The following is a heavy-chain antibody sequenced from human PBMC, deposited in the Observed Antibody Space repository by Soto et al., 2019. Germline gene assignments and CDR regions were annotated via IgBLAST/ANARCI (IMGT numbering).Heavy chain of an antibody. Sequence: QVQLQESGPGLVKPSQTLSLTCTVSGGSINSGSYYWSWIRQHPGKGLEWIGYIYYSGDTYYKPSLKSRVNVSVDTSKNQFSLKLSSVTAADTAVYYCARRADGGHRGWGFDYWGQGTLVTVSS. CDR1: GGSINSGSYY. V-gene: IGHV4-31*03. D-gene: IGHD6-19*01. CDR2: IYYSGDT. CDR3: ARRADGGHRGWGFDY. J-gene: IGHJ4*02.